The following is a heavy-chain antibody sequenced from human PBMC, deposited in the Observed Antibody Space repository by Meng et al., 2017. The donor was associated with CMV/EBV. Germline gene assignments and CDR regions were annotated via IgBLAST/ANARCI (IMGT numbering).Heavy chain of an antibody. Sequence: GGSLRLSCAASGFTFSSYGMHWVRQAPGKGLEWVAFIRYDGSNKYYADSVKCRFTISRDNSKNTLYLQMNSLRAEDTAVYYCAKDKQYYDSSGWIDYWGQGTLVTVSS. CDR1: GFTFSSYG. J-gene: IGHJ4*02. D-gene: IGHD3-22*01. V-gene: IGHV3-30*02. CDR3: AKDKQYYDSSGWIDY. CDR2: IRYDGSNK.